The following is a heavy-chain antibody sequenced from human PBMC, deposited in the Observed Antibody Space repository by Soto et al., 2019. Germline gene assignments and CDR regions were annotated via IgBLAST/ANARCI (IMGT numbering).Heavy chain of an antibody. CDR3: ARGSNWDYYDSSGYYSRLGFDY. D-gene: IGHD3-22*01. CDR1: GFTFSSYA. CDR2: ISYDGSNK. J-gene: IGHJ4*02. Sequence: GGSLRLSCAASGFTFSSYAMHWVRQAPGKGLEWVAVISYDGSNKYYADSVKGRLTISRDNSKNTLYLQMNSLRAEDTAVYYCARGSNWDYYDSSGYYSRLGFDYWGQGTLVTVSS. V-gene: IGHV3-30-3*01.